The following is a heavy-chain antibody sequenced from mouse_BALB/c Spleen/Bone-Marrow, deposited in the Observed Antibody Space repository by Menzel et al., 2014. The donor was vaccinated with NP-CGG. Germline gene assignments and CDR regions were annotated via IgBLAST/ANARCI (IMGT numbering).Heavy chain of an antibody. J-gene: IGHJ2*01. V-gene: IGHV1S81*02. CDR2: INPSNGRT. CDR1: GYTFTSYW. Sequence: QVHVKQSGAELVKPGASVKLSCKASGYTFTSYWMHWVKQRPGQGLEWIGEINPSNGRTNYNEKFKSKATLTVDKSSSTAYMQLSCLTSEDSEVYYCAREGPLDYWGQGPPRTVPS. CDR3: AREGPLDY. D-gene: IGHD6-1*01.